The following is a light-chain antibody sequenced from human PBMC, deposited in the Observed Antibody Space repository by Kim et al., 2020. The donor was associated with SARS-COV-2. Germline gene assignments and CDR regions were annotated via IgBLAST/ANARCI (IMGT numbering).Light chain of an antibody. V-gene: IGKV3-20*01. J-gene: IGKJ1*01. CDR1: QSVPSNF. CDR2: SAS. CDR3: QQYGRSPKT. Sequence: EIVLTQSPGTLSLSPGDSATLSCRASQSVPSNFLAWYQQRPGQAPRLFIYSASTRATGIPDRVSGSGSGTDFTLTIRRLEPEDFAVYYCQQYGRSPKTFGQGTKVDIK.